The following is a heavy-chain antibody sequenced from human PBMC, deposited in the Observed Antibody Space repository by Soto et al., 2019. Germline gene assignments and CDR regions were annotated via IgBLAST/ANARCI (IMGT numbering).Heavy chain of an antibody. J-gene: IGHJ4*02. D-gene: IGHD6-19*01. CDR1: GFTFSRYY. Sequence: GGSLRLSCTVSGFTFSRYYMNWVRQAPGKGLEWVAVISYDGSNKYYADSVKDRFTISRDNSKKTLYLQMNSLRADDTAVYYCVAGQYFFDYCGQGTLVTAPQ. CDR2: ISYDGSNK. CDR3: VAGQYFFDY. V-gene: IGHV3-30*03.